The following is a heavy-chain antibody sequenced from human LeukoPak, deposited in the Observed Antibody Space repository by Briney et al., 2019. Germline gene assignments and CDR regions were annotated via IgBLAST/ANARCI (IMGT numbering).Heavy chain of an antibody. CDR2: ISGSGGST. J-gene: IGHJ4*02. CDR3: AKALVGTMVRGVIPPLFDY. V-gene: IGHV3-23*01. CDR1: GFTFSSYG. Sequence: GGSLRPSCAASGFTFSSYGMSWVRQAPGKGLEGVSAISGSGGSTYYADSVKGRFTISRDNSKNTLYLQMNSLRAEDTAVYYCAKALVGTMVRGVIPPLFDYWGQGTLVTVSS. D-gene: IGHD3-10*01.